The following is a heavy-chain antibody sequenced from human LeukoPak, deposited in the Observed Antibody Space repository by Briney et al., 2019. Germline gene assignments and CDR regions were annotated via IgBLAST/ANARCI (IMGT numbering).Heavy chain of an antibody. Sequence: PSETLSLTCAVYGGSFSGYYWSWIRQPPGKGLEWIGEISHSGSTNYNPSLKSRVTISVDTSKNQFSLKLSSVTAADTAVYYCARLPPVGAAAGSRSWFDPWGQGTLVTVSS. V-gene: IGHV4-34*01. CDR1: GGSFSGYY. D-gene: IGHD6-13*01. CDR2: ISHSGST. J-gene: IGHJ5*02. CDR3: ARLPPVGAAAGSRSWFDP.